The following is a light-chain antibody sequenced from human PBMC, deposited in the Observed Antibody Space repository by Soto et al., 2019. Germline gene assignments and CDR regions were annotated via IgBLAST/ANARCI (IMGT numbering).Light chain of an antibody. CDR3: QQSYSTPRTWT. CDR1: QSISSY. V-gene: IGKV1-39*01. CDR2: AAS. Sequence: DIQMTPSPSSLSASVGDRVTIICRASQSISSYLNWYQQKPGKAPKLLIYAASSLQSGVPSRLSGSGSGTDFTLTISSLQPEDFATYYCQQSYSTPRTWTFGQGTKVDIK. J-gene: IGKJ1*01.